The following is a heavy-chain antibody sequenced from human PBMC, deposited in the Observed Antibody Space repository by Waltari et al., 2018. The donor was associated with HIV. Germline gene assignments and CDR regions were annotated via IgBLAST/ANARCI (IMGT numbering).Heavy chain of an antibody. Sequence: QVQLQESGPGLVKPSETLSLTCTVSGYSISSGYYWGWIRQPPGKGLEWMGSMYHSGSTYYNPSLKSRGTMSVDTSKNQFSLKLSSVTAADTAVYYCARRSGEYWYVDLWGRGTLVTVSS. J-gene: IGHJ2*01. D-gene: IGHD7-27*01. CDR3: ARRSGEYWYVDL. V-gene: IGHV4-38-2*02. CDR2: MYHSGST. CDR1: GYSISSGYY.